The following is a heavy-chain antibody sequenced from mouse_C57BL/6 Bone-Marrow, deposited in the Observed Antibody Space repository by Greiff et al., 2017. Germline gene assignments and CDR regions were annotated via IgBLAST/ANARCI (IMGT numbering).Heavy chain of an antibody. J-gene: IGHJ1*03. Sequence: EVKLVESGGDLVKPGGSLKLSCAASGFTFSSYGMSWVRQTPDKRLEWVATISSGGSYTYYPDSVKGRFTISRDNAKNTLYLQMSSLKSEDTAMYYCARRGFYQGNFLWYFDVWGTGTTVTVSA. V-gene: IGHV5-6*02. D-gene: IGHD2-1*01. CDR1: GFTFSSYG. CDR2: ISSGGSYT. CDR3: ARRGFYQGNFLWYFDV.